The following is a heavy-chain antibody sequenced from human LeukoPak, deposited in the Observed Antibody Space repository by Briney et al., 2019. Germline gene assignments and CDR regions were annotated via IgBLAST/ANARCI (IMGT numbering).Heavy chain of an antibody. D-gene: IGHD3-9*01. CDR3: ARVYPYYDILTGSNRYYFDY. Sequence: ASVKVSCKASGYTFTSYDINWVRQATGQGLEWMGWMNPNSGNTGYAQKFQGRVTMTRNTSISTAYMELSSLRSEDTAVYYCARVYPYYDILTGSNRYYFDYWGQGTLVTVSS. V-gene: IGHV1-8*01. J-gene: IGHJ4*02. CDR2: MNPNSGNT. CDR1: GYTFTSYD.